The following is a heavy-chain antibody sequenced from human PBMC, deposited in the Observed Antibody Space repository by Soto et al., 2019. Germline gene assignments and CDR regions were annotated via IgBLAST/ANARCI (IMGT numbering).Heavy chain of an antibody. CDR1: GYTFSNYG. CDR2: ISAYNGNT. V-gene: IGHV1-18*01. Sequence: ASVKVSCKTSGYTFSNYGINWVLQAPGQGLEWMGWISAYNGNTNFAQKLQGRVSLTTDTSSTTAYMELRSLTSDDTAVYYCARDLVPGYTGFSDYWGQ. CDR3: ARDLVPGYTGFSDY. J-gene: IGHJ4*01. D-gene: IGHD5-12*01.